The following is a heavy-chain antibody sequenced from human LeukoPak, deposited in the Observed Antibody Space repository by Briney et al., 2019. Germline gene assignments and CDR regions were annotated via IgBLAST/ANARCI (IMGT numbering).Heavy chain of an antibody. CDR3: ARGSGGYRFDP. CDR2: IYNSETT. V-gene: IGHV4-59*01. D-gene: IGHD3-22*01. Sequence: PSETLSLTCTVSDGSMTNYHWTWIRQSPGRAPEYIGYIYNSETTKYNPSLKSRVTLSVDVSKKQFSLRLNSVTAADTAVYYCARGSGGYRFDPWGQGILVTVSS. CDR1: DGSMTNYH. J-gene: IGHJ5*02.